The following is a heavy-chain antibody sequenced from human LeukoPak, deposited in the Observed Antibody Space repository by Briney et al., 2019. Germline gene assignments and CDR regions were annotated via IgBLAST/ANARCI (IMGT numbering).Heavy chain of an antibody. Sequence: GGSLRLSCAASGFTFTNYIMSSVPHAPGRVLRWGSAIAGRGRDTYYADSVKGRFTISRDNYKNTMYLQMNSITADDTALYYCAKGISGGGYNFDRGKDNWGQGTLVTVSS. CDR3: AKGISGGGYNFDRGKDN. CDR1: GFTFTNYI. J-gene: IGHJ4*02. D-gene: IGHD5-24*01. V-gene: IGHV3-23*01. CDR2: IAGRGRDT.